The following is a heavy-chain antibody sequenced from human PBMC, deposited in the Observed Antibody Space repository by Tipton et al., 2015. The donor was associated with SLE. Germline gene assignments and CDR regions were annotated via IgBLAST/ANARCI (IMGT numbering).Heavy chain of an antibody. CDR1: GFTFLTYA. CDR3: ARDALKDGYNYDYFDY. D-gene: IGHD5-24*01. CDR2: ISYDGSHR. Sequence: LSLTCAASGFTFLTYAMHWVRQPPGKGLEWVAVISYDGSHRYYADSVKGRFTISRDNSEKTLYLEMNSLRAEDTAVYYCARDALKDGYNYDYFDYWGQGTLVTVSS. J-gene: IGHJ4*02. V-gene: IGHV3-30*04.